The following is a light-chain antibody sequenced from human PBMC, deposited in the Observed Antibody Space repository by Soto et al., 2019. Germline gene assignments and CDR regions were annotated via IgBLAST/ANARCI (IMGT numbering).Light chain of an antibody. Sequence: DIQMTHSPSTLSASVGDRVIITCRASQSISRRLAWYQQKPGKAPRLLIYNVSTLESGVPSRFSGSGSGTEFTLTISGLQPDDFATYYCQQYNSYSWTFGQGTKVDIK. CDR2: NVS. CDR1: QSISRR. J-gene: IGKJ1*01. V-gene: IGKV1-5*01. CDR3: QQYNSYSWT.